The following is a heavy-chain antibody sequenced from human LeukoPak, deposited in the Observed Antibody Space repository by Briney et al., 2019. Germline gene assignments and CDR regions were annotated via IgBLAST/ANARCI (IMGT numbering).Heavy chain of an antibody. J-gene: IGHJ4*02. V-gene: IGHV4-59*01. CDR2: IYYSGST. CDR3: ARFYDSSGHADY. D-gene: IGHD3-22*01. Sequence: SETLSLTCTVSGGSISSYYWSWIRQPPGKGLEWIGYIYYSGSTNYNPSLKSRVTISVDTSKNQFSLKLSPVTAADTAVYYCARFYDSSGHADYWGQGTLVTVSS. CDR1: GGSISSYY.